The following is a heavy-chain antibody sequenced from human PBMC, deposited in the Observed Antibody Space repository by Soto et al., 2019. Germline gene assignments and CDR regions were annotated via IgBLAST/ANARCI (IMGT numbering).Heavy chain of an antibody. J-gene: IGHJ4*01. CDR2: ISSSGSTI. CDR1: GFTFSSYE. CDR3: ARDEIGVVVTATFDH. D-gene: IGHD2-21*02. Sequence: GGSLRLSCAASGFTFSSYEMNWVRQAPGKGLEWVSYISSSGSTIYYADSVKGRFTTSRDNAKNSLYLQMNSLRAEDTAVYYCARDEIGVVVTATFDHWGQGTLVTVSS. V-gene: IGHV3-48*03.